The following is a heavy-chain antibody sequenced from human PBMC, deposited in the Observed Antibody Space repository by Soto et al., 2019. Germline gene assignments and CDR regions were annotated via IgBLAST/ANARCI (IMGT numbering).Heavy chain of an antibody. V-gene: IGHV4-59*11. CDR2: IYYTGST. J-gene: IGHJ4*02. CDR1: GPSLNNLF. D-gene: IGHD7-27*01. Sequence: DTLSLTSTVSGPSLNNLFGSSLRQTPGKGLEWIGYIYYTGSTNYNPSLKSRVTMSVDTSKNQCSLNLTSLTAADPAIYYCARANCYSEYWGQGTLVTVS. CDR3: ARANCYSEY.